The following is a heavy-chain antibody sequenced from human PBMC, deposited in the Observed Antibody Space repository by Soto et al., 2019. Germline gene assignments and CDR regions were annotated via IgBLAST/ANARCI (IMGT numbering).Heavy chain of an antibody. CDR2: IYYSGST. Sequence: SETLSLTCTVSGGSISSGGYYWSWIRQHPGKGLEWIGYIYYSGSTYYNPSLKSRVTISVDTSKNQFSLRLSSVTAADTAVYYCARHKTYYYGSGSQDYYYYGMDVWGQGTTVTVS. CDR3: ARHKTYYYGSGSQDYYYYGMDV. J-gene: IGHJ6*02. CDR1: GGSISSGGYY. V-gene: IGHV4-31*03. D-gene: IGHD3-10*01.